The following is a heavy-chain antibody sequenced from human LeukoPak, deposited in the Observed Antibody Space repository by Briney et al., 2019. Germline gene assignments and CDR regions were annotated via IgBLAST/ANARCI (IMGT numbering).Heavy chain of an antibody. V-gene: IGHV4-61*01. D-gene: IGHD3-3*01. J-gene: IGHJ6*02. CDR2: IYYSGST. Sequence: SETLSLTCTVSDGSVSSGSYYWSWIRQPPGKGLEWIGYIYYSGSTNYNPSLKSRVTISVDTSKNQFSLKLSSVTAADTAVYYCARVTIFGVVDYYYYYGMDVWGQGTTVTVSS. CDR1: DGSVSSGSYY. CDR3: ARVTIFGVVDYYYYYGMDV.